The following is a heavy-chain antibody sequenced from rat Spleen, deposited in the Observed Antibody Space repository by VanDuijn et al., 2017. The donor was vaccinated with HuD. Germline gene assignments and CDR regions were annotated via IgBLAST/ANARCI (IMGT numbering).Heavy chain of an antibody. V-gene: IGHV5-29*01. J-gene: IGHJ2*01. CDR3: ARRRYYGYTLDY. CDR2: ISYDGSST. D-gene: IGHD1-9*01. Sequence: EVQLVESDGGLVRPGRSLKLSCAASGFTFSNYYMAWVRQAPTKGLEWVATISYDGSSTYYRDSVKGRFTISRDNAKNTQYLQMDSLRSEDTATYYCARRRYYGYTLDYWGQGVMVTVSS. CDR1: GFTFSNYY.